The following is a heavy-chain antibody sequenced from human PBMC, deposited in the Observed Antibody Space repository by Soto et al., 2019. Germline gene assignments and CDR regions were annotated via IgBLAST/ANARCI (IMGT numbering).Heavy chain of an antibody. Sequence: ASVKVSCKASGYTFTSYGISWVRQAPGQGLEWMGWINPNSGGTNYAQKFQGRVTMTRDTSISTAYMELSRLRSDDTAVYYCARRQITGTIYYYYGMDVWGQGTTVTVSS. CDR3: ARRQITGTIYYYYGMDV. D-gene: IGHD1-7*01. CDR1: GYTFTSYG. CDR2: INPNSGGT. V-gene: IGHV1-2*02. J-gene: IGHJ6*02.